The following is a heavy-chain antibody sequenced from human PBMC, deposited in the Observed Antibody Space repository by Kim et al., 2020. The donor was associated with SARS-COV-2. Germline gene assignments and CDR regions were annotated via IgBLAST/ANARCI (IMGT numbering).Heavy chain of an antibody. CDR1: GFTFSSYE. J-gene: IGHJ4*02. Sequence: GGSLRLSCAASGFTFSSYEMNWVRQAPGKGLEWVSYISSSGSTIYYADSVKGRFTISRDNAKNSLYLQMNSLRAEDTAVYYCARVAPRVFGVVIYYFDYWGQGTLVTVSS. D-gene: IGHD3-3*01. CDR2: ISSSGSTI. V-gene: IGHV3-48*03. CDR3: ARVAPRVFGVVIYYFDY.